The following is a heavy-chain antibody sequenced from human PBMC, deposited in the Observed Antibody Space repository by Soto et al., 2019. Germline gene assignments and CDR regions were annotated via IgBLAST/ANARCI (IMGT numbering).Heavy chain of an antibody. J-gene: IGHJ4*02. D-gene: IGHD6-13*01. Sequence: SETLSLTCTVSGGSISSFYWSWIRQPAGKGLEWIGRIYSGGRNNYSPSLKSRVTMSVDTSKNQFSLRLSSVTAADTAMYYCARGSSRWDYWGQGTLVTVSS. CDR1: GGSISSFY. CDR2: IYSGGRN. CDR3: ARGSSRWDY. V-gene: IGHV4-4*07.